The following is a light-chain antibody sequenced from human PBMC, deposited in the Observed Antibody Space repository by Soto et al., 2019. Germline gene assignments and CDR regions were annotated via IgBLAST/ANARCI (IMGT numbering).Light chain of an antibody. V-gene: IGKV1-5*01. CDR2: DAS. CDR1: QSSSSW. Sequence: DIQMTQSPSTLSASVGDRVTITCRASQSSSSWLAWYQQTPRKAPKLLIYDASSLESGVPSRFSGSGSGTEFTLTISSLQPDDFATYYCQHYNSYSEAFGQGTKVDIK. J-gene: IGKJ1*01. CDR3: QHYNSYSEA.